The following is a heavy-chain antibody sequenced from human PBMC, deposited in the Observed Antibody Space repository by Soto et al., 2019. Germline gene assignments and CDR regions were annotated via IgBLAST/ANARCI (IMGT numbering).Heavy chain of an antibody. Sequence: GGFLRLSCAASGFSFRSYALHWVRQAPGKGPEWVAVIWYDGVNKYYADSVKGRFTISRANSNNTLYVQMNSLKAEDTAVYYCVRDPYLPTAGRLASLHYWGPGTLVTVSS. J-gene: IGHJ4*02. CDR2: IWYDGVNK. D-gene: IGHD1-1*01. CDR3: VRDPYLPTAGRLASLHY. V-gene: IGHV3-33*08. CDR1: GFSFRSYA.